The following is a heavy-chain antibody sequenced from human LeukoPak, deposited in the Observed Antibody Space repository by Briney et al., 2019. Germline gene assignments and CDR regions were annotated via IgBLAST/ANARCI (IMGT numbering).Heavy chain of an antibody. CDR1: GFTFGSYT. D-gene: IGHD2-15*01. J-gene: IGHJ4*02. CDR3: AKPRRAATLDY. V-gene: IGHV3-23*01. Sequence: GGSLRLSCAASGFTFGSYTVTWVRQAPGKGLEWVSSISGSGGSTYYADSVKDRFTISRDNSKNTLYLRMNSLRVEDTAVYYCAKPRRAATLDYWGQGTLVTVSS. CDR2: ISGSGGST.